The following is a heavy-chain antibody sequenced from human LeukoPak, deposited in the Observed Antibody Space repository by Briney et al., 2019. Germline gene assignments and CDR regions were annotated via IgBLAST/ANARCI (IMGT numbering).Heavy chain of an antibody. CDR1: GASITTYY. CDR3: AGGPSSSTSDF. Sequence: SETLSLTCTVSGASITTYYWSWIRQPPGKGLEWIGYMLHSGTTNYNPSLKSRVTISLDTSKNQFSLKLTSVTGADTAVYYCAGGPSSSTSDFWGQGTLVTVSS. D-gene: IGHD6-13*01. V-gene: IGHV4-59*01. CDR2: MLHSGTT. J-gene: IGHJ4*02.